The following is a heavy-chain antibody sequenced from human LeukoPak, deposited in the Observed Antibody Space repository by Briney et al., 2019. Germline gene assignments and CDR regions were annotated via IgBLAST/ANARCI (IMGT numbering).Heavy chain of an antibody. CDR3: AKDGPSGGVGGNWFDP. CDR2: ITGSGGTT. D-gene: IGHD1-26*01. J-gene: IGHJ5*02. V-gene: IGHV3-23*01. Sequence: GGSLRLSCEASGFPFNNYVMTRVRQAPGKGLEWVSGITGSGGTTNYADSVKGRFSISRDNSKNMVYLQMGSLRAEDTAIYYCAKDGPSGGVGGNWFDPWGQGTLVTVSS. CDR1: GFPFNNYV.